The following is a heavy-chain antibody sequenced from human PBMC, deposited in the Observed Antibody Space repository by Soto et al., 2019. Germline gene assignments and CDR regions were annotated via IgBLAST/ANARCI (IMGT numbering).Heavy chain of an antibody. J-gene: IGHJ6*04. CDR3: IWQQDFYYGKAV. CDR2: MKSYRGGGTT. V-gene: IGHV3-15*07. CDR1: GFSFSPAW. Sequence: EVQLVESVGGLVTPGGSLRLSCTGTGFSFSPAWMNWVRQAPGKGLEWVGRMKSYRGGGTTDYAATVQCRFTISRDDSKNTLYLQMNSLKFEDTALYFCIWQQDFYYGKAVWGKGTTVTVSS. D-gene: IGHD6-13*01.